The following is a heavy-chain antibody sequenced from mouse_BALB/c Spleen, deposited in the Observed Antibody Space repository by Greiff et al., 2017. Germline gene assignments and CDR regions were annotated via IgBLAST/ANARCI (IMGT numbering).Heavy chain of an antibody. CDR2: ISDGGSYT. CDR3: ARDFYSI. V-gene: IGHV5-4*02. J-gene: IGHJ3*01. Sequence: EVQRVESGGGLVKPGGSLKLSCAASGFTFSDYYMYWVRQTPEKRLEWVATISDGGSYTYYPDSVKGRFTISRDNAKNNLYLQMSSLKSEDTAMYYCARDFYSIGGQGTLVTVSA. CDR1: GFTFSDYY. D-gene: IGHD2-1*01.